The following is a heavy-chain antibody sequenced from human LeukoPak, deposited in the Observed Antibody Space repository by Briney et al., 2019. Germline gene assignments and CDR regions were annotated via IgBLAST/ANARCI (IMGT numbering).Heavy chain of an antibody. CDR2: INAGNGNT. J-gene: IGHJ4*02. CDR3: AREMDSSGWGLYFDY. D-gene: IGHD6-19*01. V-gene: IGHV1-3*01. Sequence: ASMKVSCKASGYTFTSYAMHWVRQAPGQRLEWMGWINAGNGNTKYSQKFQGRVTITRDTSASTAYMELSSLRSEDTAVYYCAREMDSSGWGLYFDYWGQGTLVTVSS. CDR1: GYTFTSYA.